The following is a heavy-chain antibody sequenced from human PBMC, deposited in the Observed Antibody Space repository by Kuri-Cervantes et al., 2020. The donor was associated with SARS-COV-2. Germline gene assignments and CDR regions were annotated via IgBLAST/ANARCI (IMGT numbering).Heavy chain of an antibody. J-gene: IGHJ6*02. D-gene: IGHD3-3*01. Sequence: SETLSLTCTVSGGSINSGAFYWSWIRQLPGKGLEWIGYIYYSGSTNYNPSLKSRVTISVDTSKNQFSLKLSSVTAADTAVYYCARGSYDFWSGYYYYYGMDVWGQGTTVTVSS. CDR2: IYYSGST. V-gene: IGHV4-61*08. CDR3: ARGSYDFWSGYYYYYGMDV. CDR1: GGSINSGAFY.